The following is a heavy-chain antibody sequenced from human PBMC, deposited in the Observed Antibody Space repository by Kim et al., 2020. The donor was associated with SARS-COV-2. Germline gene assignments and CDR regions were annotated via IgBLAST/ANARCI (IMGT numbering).Heavy chain of an antibody. CDR2: ISYDGSNK. Sequence: GGSLRLSCAASGFTFSSYGMHWVRQAPGKGLEWVAVISYDGSNKYYADSVRGRFTISRDNSKNTLYLQMNSLRAEDTAVYYCAKLPEDQVWGDYWGQGTLVTVSS. J-gene: IGHJ4*02. CDR1: GFTFSSYG. CDR3: AKLPEDQVWGDY. V-gene: IGHV3-30*18. D-gene: IGHD1-26*01.